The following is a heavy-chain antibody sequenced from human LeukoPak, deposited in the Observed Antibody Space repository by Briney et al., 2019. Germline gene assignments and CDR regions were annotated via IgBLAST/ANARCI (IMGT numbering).Heavy chain of an antibody. D-gene: IGHD6-13*01. Sequence: ASVKVSCKASGYTFTSYAMHWVRQAPGQGLEWMGRINPNSGGTNYAQKFQGRVTMTRDTSISTAYMELSRLRSDDTAVYYCARAKSSSWYDYWGQGTLVTVSS. CDR3: ARAKSSSWYDY. CDR2: INPNSGGT. V-gene: IGHV1-2*06. J-gene: IGHJ4*02. CDR1: GYTFTSYA.